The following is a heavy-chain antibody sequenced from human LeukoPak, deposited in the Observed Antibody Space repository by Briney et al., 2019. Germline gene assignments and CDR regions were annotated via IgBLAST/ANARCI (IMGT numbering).Heavy chain of an antibody. D-gene: IGHD5-18*01. J-gene: IGHJ3*02. CDR3: AKDRYSYGYDAFDI. CDR2: ISGSGGST. V-gene: IGHV3-23*01. Sequence: GGSLRLSCAASEMTFSNHWMHWVRQAPGKGLEWVSAISGSGGSTYYADSVKGRFTISRDNSKNTLYLQMNSLRAEDTAVYYCAKDRYSYGYDAFDIWGQGTMVTVSS. CDR1: EMTFSNHW.